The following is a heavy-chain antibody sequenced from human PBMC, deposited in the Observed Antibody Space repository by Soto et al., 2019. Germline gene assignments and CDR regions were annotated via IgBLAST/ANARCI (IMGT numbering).Heavy chain of an antibody. CDR2: ISDDGGNK. J-gene: IGHJ6*02. Sequence: QVKLVESGGGVVQPGRSLRLSCAASGFTFSSFAIHWVRQAPGKGLEWVAVISDDGGNKYYADSVKGRVSISRDNSKNRLYLQMNSLRAEDTAVYYCARDQNYYYAMDVWGQGTTVTVSS. CDR1: GFTFSSFA. CDR3: ARDQNYYYAMDV. V-gene: IGHV3-30-3*01.